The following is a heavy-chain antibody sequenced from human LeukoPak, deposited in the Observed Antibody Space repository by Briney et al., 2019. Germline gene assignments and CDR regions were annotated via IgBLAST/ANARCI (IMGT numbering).Heavy chain of an antibody. V-gene: IGHV3-21*01. D-gene: IGHD6-19*01. CDR2: ISSSSSYI. CDR3: ARERGGQWLVRGYFDY. CDR1: GFTVSSNY. Sequence: PGGSLRLSCAASGFTVSSNYMSWVRQAPGKGLEWVSSISSSSSYIYYADSVKGRFTISRDNAKNSLYLQMNSLRAEDTAVYYCARERGGQWLVRGYFDYWGQGTLVTVSS. J-gene: IGHJ4*02.